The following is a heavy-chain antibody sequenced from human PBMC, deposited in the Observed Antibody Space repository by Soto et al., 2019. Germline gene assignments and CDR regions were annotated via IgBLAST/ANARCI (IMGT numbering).Heavy chain of an antibody. V-gene: IGHV4-34*10. CDR1: GGSVNGYY. Sequence: SETLSLTCAVYGGSVNGYYWNWIRQPPGKGLEWIGEINHTGGTHNNPSLKSQVTMSVDTSKNQFSLRLSSVTAADTAIYYCATRITVFGLLIPPFDPWGQGTQVTVSS. CDR2: INHTGGT. J-gene: IGHJ5*02. D-gene: IGHD3-3*01. CDR3: ATRITVFGLLIPPFDP.